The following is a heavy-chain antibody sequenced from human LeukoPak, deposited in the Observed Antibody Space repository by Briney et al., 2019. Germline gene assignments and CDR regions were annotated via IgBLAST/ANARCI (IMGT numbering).Heavy chain of an antibody. V-gene: IGHV5-51*01. Sequence: VESLQISCKGSGYSFTSYWIGCVRQMPGKGLGWMGIIYPGDSDTRYSPSFQGQVTISADKSISTAYLQWSSLKASDTAMYYCARLGPYGGNSGYFDYWGQGTLVTVSS. CDR1: GYSFTSYW. D-gene: IGHD4-23*01. CDR2: IYPGDSDT. J-gene: IGHJ4*02. CDR3: ARLGPYGGNSGYFDY.